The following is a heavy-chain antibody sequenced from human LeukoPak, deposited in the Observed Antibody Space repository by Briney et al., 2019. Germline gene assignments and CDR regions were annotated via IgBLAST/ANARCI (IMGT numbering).Heavy chain of an antibody. Sequence: KASETLSLTCAVSGGSISSGGYSWSWIRQPPGKGLEWIGYIYHSGSTYYNPSLMSRVTISVDTSKNQFSLKLSSVTAADTAVYYCARGMMKYFQHWGQGTLVTVSS. D-gene: IGHD3-16*01. CDR1: GGSISSGGYS. CDR3: ARGMMKYFQH. J-gene: IGHJ1*01. CDR2: IYHSGST. V-gene: IGHV4-30-2*01.